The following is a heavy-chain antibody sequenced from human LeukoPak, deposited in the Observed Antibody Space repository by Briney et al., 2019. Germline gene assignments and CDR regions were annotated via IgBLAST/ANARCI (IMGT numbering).Heavy chain of an antibody. V-gene: IGHV4-30-4*01. Sequence: SQTLSLTCTVSGGSISRSDYYWTWIRQPPGKGLEYLGYIYHSGITYYNPSLKSRVTISVDTSKNQFSLKLNSVTAADTAVYHCARDLTLAPEAQDAFDIWGQGTMVTVSS. CDR2: IYHSGIT. CDR1: GGSISRSDYY. D-gene: IGHD3-10*01. J-gene: IGHJ3*02. CDR3: ARDLTLAPEAQDAFDI.